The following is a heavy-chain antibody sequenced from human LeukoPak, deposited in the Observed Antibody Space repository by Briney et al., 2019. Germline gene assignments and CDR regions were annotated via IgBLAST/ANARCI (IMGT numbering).Heavy chain of an antibody. V-gene: IGHV4-59*01. J-gene: IGHJ4*02. CDR3: ARDIAVYSRDYYFDY. Sequence: SETLSLTCTVSGGSISGYYWSWIRQPPGKGLEWIGYIYYSGSTNYNPSLKSRVTISVDTSKNQFSLKLSSVTAADTAVYYCARDIAVYSRDYYFDYWGQGTLVTVSS. CDR1: GGSISGYY. CDR2: IYYSGST. D-gene: IGHD6-13*01.